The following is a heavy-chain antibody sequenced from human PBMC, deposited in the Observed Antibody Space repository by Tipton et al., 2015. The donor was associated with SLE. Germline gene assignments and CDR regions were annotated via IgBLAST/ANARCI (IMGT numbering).Heavy chain of an antibody. CDR3: ARASSGYSSGYY. D-gene: IGHD6-19*01. V-gene: IGHV4-39*01. CDR1: GGSISSSSYY. CDR2: IYYSGST. J-gene: IGHJ4*02. Sequence: LRLSCTVSGGSISSSSYYWGWIRQPPGKGLEWIGGIYYSGSTYYNPSLKSRVTISVATSKNQFSLKLSSVTAADTAVYYCARASSGYSSGYYWGQVTLVTVSS.